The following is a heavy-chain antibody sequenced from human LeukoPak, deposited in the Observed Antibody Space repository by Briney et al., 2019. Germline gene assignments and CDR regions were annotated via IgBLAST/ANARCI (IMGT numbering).Heavy chain of an antibody. Sequence: GGSLRLSCAASGFTFSSYWMSWVRPAPGKGLEWVANIKQDGSEKYYVDSVKGRFPISRDNAKNSLYLQMNSLRAEDTAVYYCAKLRKPLGHAYYIDVWGKGTTVTVSS. CDR2: IKQDGSEK. D-gene: IGHD6-13*01. CDR3: AKLRKPLGHAYYIDV. V-gene: IGHV3-7*03. CDR1: GFTFSSYW. J-gene: IGHJ6*03.